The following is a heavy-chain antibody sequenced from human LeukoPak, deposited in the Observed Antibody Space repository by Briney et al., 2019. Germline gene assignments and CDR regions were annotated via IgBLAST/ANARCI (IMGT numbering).Heavy chain of an antibody. CDR3: ATGDLGTTGTTSNYYYGMDV. CDR2: FDPEDGET. J-gene: IGHJ6*02. CDR1: GYTLTELS. V-gene: IGHV1-24*01. D-gene: IGHD1-1*01. Sequence: ASVKVSCKVSGYTLTELSMHWVRQAPGKGLEWMGGFDPEDGETIYAQKFQGRVTMTEDTSTDTAYMELSSLRSEDTAVYHCATGDLGTTGTTSNYYYGMDVWGQGTTVTVSS.